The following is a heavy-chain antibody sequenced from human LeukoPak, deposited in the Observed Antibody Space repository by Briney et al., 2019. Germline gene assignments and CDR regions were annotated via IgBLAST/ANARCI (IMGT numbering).Heavy chain of an antibody. D-gene: IGHD2-21*01. V-gene: IGHV4-30-2*01. J-gene: IGHJ4*02. CDR1: GGSISSGNYY. CDR2: IHHSGST. Sequence: SETLSLTCTVSGGSISSGNYYWSWIRQPPGKGLEWIGYIHHSGSTYYNPSLNSRVTVSVDRSKNQFSLKMTSVTAADTAVYYCARDYHCGGGDCSWVDYWGQGTLVTVSS. CDR3: ARDYHCGGGDCSWVDY.